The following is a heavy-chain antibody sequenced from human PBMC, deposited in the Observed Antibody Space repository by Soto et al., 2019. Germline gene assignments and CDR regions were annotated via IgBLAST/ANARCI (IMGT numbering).Heavy chain of an antibody. Sequence: QITLNESGPTQVKPRQTLTLTCTFSGFSLTTSGVGVGWIRQSPGKAPEWLALISWDDDKRYSPSLKSRLTITKDTYKNQVVLTMADLDPADTATYYCAHRVLRTVFGLVTTTAIYFDFWGQGTPVAVSS. V-gene: IGHV2-5*02. J-gene: IGHJ4*02. CDR1: GFSLTTSGVG. CDR3: AHRVLRTVFGLVTTTAIYFDF. CDR2: ISWDDDK. D-gene: IGHD3-3*01.